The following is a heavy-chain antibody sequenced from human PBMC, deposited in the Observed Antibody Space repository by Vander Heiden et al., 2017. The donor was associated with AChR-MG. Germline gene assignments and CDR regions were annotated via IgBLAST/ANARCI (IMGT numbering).Heavy chain of an antibody. CDR3: ARADYGGNYLDY. Sequence: QVQLQQWGAGLLKPSETLSLTCAVYGGSFSGYYWSWIRQPPGKGLEWIGEINHSGSTNYNPSLKSRVTISVDTSKNQFSLKLSSVTAADKAVYYCARADYGGNYLDYWGQGTLVTVSS. CDR2: INHSGST. D-gene: IGHD4-17*01. CDR1: GGSFSGYY. J-gene: IGHJ4*02. V-gene: IGHV4-34*01.